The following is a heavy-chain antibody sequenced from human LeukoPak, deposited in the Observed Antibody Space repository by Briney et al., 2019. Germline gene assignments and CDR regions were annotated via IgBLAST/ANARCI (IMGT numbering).Heavy chain of an antibody. CDR3: ARDQGIVVVPAAAGLDP. CDR2: ISAYNGNT. Sequence: GASVKVSCKASGYTFTSYGISWVRQAPGQGLEWMGWISAYNGNTNYAQKLQGRVTMTTDTSTSTAYMELRSLRSDDTAVYYCARDQGIVVVPAAAGLDPWSQGTLVTVSS. CDR1: GYTFTSYG. V-gene: IGHV1-18*01. J-gene: IGHJ5*02. D-gene: IGHD2-2*01.